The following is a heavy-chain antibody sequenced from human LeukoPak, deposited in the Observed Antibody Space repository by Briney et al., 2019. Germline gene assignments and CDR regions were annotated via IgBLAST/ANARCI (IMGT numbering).Heavy chain of an antibody. Sequence: ASVKVSCKASGYTFTSYGISWVRQAPGQGLGWMGWNSAYNGNTNYAQKLQGRVTMTTDTSTSTAYMELRSLRSDDTAVYYCARGETTVRPYYYYGMDVWGQGTTVTVSS. CDR3: ARGETTVRPYYYYGMDV. D-gene: IGHD4-11*01. CDR1: GYTFTSYG. J-gene: IGHJ6*02. V-gene: IGHV1-18*01. CDR2: NSAYNGNT.